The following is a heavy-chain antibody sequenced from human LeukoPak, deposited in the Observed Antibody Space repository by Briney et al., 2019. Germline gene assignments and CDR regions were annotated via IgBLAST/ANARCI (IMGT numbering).Heavy chain of an antibody. CDR1: GYTFTSYY. CDR2: INPSGGST. Sequence: ASVKVSCTASGYTFTSYYMHWVRQAPGQGLEWMGIINPSGGSTSCAQKFQGRVTMTRDTSTSTVYMELSSLRSEDTAVYYCARDMVGATPWDWGQGTLVTVSS. V-gene: IGHV1-46*01. J-gene: IGHJ4*02. D-gene: IGHD1-26*01. CDR3: ARDMVGATPWD.